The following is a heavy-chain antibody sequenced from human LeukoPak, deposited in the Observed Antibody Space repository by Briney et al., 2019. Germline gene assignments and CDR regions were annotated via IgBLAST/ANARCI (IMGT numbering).Heavy chain of an antibody. CDR1: GYTFTSYA. CDR2: ISAGNGNT. D-gene: IGHD1-26*01. CDR3: ARDSGSGSNDY. J-gene: IGHJ4*02. V-gene: IGHV1-3*01. Sequence: ASVKVSCKASGYTFTSYAIHWVRQAPGQRLEWMGWISAGNGNTKYSQNFQGRVTFISNASATTAFMELSSLRSEDAAVYYCARDSGSGSNDYWGQGTLVTVSS.